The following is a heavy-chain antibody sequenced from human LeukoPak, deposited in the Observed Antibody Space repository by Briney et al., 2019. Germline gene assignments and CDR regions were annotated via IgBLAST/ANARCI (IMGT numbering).Heavy chain of an antibody. CDR3: ARAITMIVVVTGFDY. CDR1: GSTFSGYA. V-gene: IGHV3-23*01. Sequence: PGGSLRLSCAASGSTFSGYAMSWVRQAPGKGLEWVSAISGSGGSTYYADSVKGRFTISRDNSKNTLYLQMNSLRAEDTAVYYCARAITMIVVVTGFDYWGQGTQVTVSS. D-gene: IGHD3-22*01. CDR2: ISGSGGST. J-gene: IGHJ4*02.